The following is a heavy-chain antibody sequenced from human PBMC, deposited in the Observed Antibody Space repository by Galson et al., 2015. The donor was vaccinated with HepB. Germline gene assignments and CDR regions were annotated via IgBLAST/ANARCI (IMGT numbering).Heavy chain of an antibody. D-gene: IGHD6-13*01. V-gene: IGHV3-7*03. CDR2: IKQDGSEK. J-gene: IGHJ4*02. Sequence: SLRLSCAASGFTFSSYWMSWVRQAPGKGLEWVANIKQDGSEKYYVDSVKGRFTISRDNAKNSLYLQMNSLRAEDTAVYYCARSPSIAAAGFDSWGQGTLVTVSS. CDR3: ARSPSIAAAGFDS. CDR1: GFTFSSYW.